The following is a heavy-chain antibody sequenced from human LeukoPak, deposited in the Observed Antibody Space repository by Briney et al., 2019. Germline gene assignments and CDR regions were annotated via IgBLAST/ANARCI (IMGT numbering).Heavy chain of an antibody. CDR3: ARDLAYRSSLRGTFDI. D-gene: IGHD6-19*01. CDR1: GGSISNYF. Sequence: KPSETLSLTCTVSGGSISNYFWSWIRQAPGKGLEYIGFIYYSGNTNYNPSFKCRVTISVDTSKKQFSLKLSSVTAADTAVYYCARDLAYRSSLRGTFDIWGQGTKVTVSS. CDR2: IYYSGNT. V-gene: IGHV4-59*01. J-gene: IGHJ3*02.